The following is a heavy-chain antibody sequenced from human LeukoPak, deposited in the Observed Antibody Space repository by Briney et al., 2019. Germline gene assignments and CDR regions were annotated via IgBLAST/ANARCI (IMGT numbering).Heavy chain of an antibody. CDR1: GFTFDDYA. CDR2: IDSNSNFM. CDR3: AKWDTYYDSSGYYFY. V-gene: IGHV3-23*05. J-gene: IGHJ4*02. D-gene: IGHD3-22*01. Sequence: PGGSLRLSCAASGFTFDDYAMHWVRQAPGKGLEWVSLIDSNSNFMNYADSVKGRFTISRDNSKNTLYLQMNSLRAEDTAVYYCAKWDTYYDSSGYYFYWGQGTLVTVSS.